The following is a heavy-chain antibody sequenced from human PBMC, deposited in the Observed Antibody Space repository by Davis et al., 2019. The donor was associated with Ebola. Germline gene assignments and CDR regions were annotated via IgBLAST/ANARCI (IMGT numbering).Heavy chain of an antibody. CDR1: GDSVSNNRAA. CDR3: ARVADGYYGADV. V-gene: IGHV6-1*01. Sequence: SETLSLTCDISGDSVSNNRAAWNWFRQSPARGLEWLGRTAYSSRWSNDYAPSVKSRINISPDTSKNQFSLHLNSVTPDDTAVYYCARVADGYYGADVWGQGTTVTVSS. CDR2: TAYSSRWSN. J-gene: IGHJ6*02.